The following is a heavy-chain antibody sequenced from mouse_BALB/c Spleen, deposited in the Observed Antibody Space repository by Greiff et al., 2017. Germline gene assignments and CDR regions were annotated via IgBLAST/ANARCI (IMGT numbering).Heavy chain of an antibody. CDR1: GYTFTDYY. D-gene: IGHD1-2*01. J-gene: IGHJ2*01. CDR3: ARGYGYHFDY. CDR2: IYPGSGNT. Sequence: QVQLKESGPELVKPGASVKISCKASGYTFTDYYINWVKQKPGQGLEWIGWIYPGSGNTKYNEKFKGKATLTVDTSSSTAYMQLSSLTSEDTAVYFCARGYGYHFDYWGQGTTLTVSS. V-gene: IGHV1-84*02.